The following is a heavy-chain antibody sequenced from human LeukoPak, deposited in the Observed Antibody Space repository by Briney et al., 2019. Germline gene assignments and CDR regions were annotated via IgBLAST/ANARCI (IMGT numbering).Heavy chain of an antibody. Sequence: VASVKVSCKASGFTFTSYGISWVRQAPGQGLEWMGWISAYNGNTNYAQKLQGRVTMTTDTSTSTAYMELRSLRSDDTAVYYCARVPRYYYDSSGQPTWGQGTLVTVSS. CDR3: ARVPRYYYDSSGQPT. D-gene: IGHD3-22*01. V-gene: IGHV1-18*01. CDR2: ISAYNGNT. CDR1: GFTFTSYG. J-gene: IGHJ4*02.